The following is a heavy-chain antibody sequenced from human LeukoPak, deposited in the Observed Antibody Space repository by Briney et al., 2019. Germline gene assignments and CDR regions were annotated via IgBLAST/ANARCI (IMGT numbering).Heavy chain of an antibody. CDR2: IYYSGST. Sequence: SETLSLTCTVSGGSISSYYWGWIRQPPGKGLEWIGSIYYSGSTYYNPSLKSRVTISVDTSKNQFSLKLSSVTAADTAVYYCARGRRYCSSTSCYGPAISYYFDYWGQGTLVTVSS. V-gene: IGHV4-39*07. CDR1: GGSISSYY. J-gene: IGHJ4*02. D-gene: IGHD2-2*01. CDR3: ARGRRYCSSTSCYGPAISYYFDY.